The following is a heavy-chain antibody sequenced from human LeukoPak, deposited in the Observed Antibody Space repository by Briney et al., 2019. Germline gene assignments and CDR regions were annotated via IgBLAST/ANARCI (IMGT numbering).Heavy chain of an antibody. CDR2: ISWNSGSI. Sequence: GRSLRLSCAASGFTFDDYAMHWVRQAPGKGLEWVSGISWNSGSIGYADSVKGRFTISRDNAKNSLYLQMNSLRAEDTALYYCAKAQRYFDWLSFFDYWGQGTLVTVSS. V-gene: IGHV3-9*01. J-gene: IGHJ4*02. CDR1: GFTFDDYA. CDR3: AKAQRYFDWLSFFDY. D-gene: IGHD3-9*01.